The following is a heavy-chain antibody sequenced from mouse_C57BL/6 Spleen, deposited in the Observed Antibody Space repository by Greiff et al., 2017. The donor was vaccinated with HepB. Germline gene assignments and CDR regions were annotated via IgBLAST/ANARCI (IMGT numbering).Heavy chain of an antibody. CDR3: VSLYAMDY. CDR2: IRSKSNNYAT. Sequence: DVKLQESGGGLVQPKGSLKLSCAASGFSFNTYAMNWVRQAPGKGLEWVARIRSKSNNYATYYADSVKDRFTISRDDSESMLYLQMNNLKTEDTAMYYCVSLYAMDYWGQGTSVTVSS. J-gene: IGHJ4*01. CDR1: GFSFNTYA. V-gene: IGHV10-1*01.